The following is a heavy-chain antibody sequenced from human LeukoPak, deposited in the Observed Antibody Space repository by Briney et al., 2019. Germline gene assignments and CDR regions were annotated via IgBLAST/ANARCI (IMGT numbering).Heavy chain of an antibody. CDR3: ARGILDATYYYYYYMDV. V-gene: IGHV1-18*01. Sequence: ASVKVSCKASGYTFTSYGISWVRQAPGQGLEWMGWITAYNGHTNYAQKLQGRVTMTTDTSTSTAYMELRSLRSDDTAVYYCARGILDATYYYYYYMDVWGKGTTVTVSS. CDR1: GYTFTSYG. CDR2: ITAYNGHT. J-gene: IGHJ6*03. D-gene: IGHD1-1*01.